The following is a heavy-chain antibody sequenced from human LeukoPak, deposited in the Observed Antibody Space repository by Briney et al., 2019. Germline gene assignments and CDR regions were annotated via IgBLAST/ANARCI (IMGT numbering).Heavy chain of an antibody. Sequence: ASVKVSCKVSGYTLTELSMHWVRQAPGKGLEWMGGFDPEDGETIYAQKFQGRVTMTEDTSTDTAYMELSSLRSEDTAVYYCATAIRFLESDAFDIWGQGTMVTVSS. CDR2: FDPEDGET. CDR3: ATAIRFLESDAFDI. CDR1: GYTLTELS. D-gene: IGHD3-3*01. J-gene: IGHJ3*02. V-gene: IGHV1-24*01.